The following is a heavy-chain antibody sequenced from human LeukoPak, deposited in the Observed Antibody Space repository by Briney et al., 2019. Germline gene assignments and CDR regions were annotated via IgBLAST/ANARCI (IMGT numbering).Heavy chain of an antibody. CDR1: GYTFTSYG. V-gene: IGHV1-18*01. Sequence: VASVKVSCKASGYTFTSYGISWVRQAPGQGLEWMGWISAYNGNTNYAQKLQGRVTMTTDTSTSTAYMELRSLRSDDTAVYYCARGAELPTVPYGMDVWGQGTTVTVSS. CDR2: ISAYNGNT. D-gene: IGHD1-26*01. J-gene: IGHJ6*02. CDR3: ARGAELPTVPYGMDV.